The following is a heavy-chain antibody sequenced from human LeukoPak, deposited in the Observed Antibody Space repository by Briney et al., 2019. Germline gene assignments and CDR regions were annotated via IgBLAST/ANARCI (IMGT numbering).Heavy chain of an antibody. Sequence: GGSLRLSCAASGFTFSSYWMSWVRQAPGKGLEWVANIKQDGSEKYYVDSVKGRFTISRDNAKNSLYLQMNSLRAEDTAVYYCARDLVYSSGWYLDYWGRGTLVTVSS. CDR3: ARDLVYSSGWYLDY. D-gene: IGHD6-19*01. CDR1: GFTFSSYW. CDR2: IKQDGSEK. J-gene: IGHJ4*02. V-gene: IGHV3-7*01.